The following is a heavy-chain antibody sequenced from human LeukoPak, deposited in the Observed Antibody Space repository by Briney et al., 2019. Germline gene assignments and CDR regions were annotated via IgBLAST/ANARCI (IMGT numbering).Heavy chain of an antibody. Sequence: SETLSLTCTVSGGSISSYYWSWIRQPPGKGLEWIGYIYYSGSTYYNPSLKSRVTISVDTSKNQFSLKLSSVTAADTAVYYCARDGSGIDYWGQGTLVTVSS. V-gene: IGHV4-59*06. J-gene: IGHJ4*02. CDR2: IYYSGST. CDR1: GGSISSYY. CDR3: ARDGSGIDY. D-gene: IGHD3-10*01.